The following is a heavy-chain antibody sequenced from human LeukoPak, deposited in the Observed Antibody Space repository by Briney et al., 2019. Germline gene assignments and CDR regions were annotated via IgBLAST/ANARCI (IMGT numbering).Heavy chain of an antibody. CDR3: AKSSDSSGRYTHGLDV. D-gene: IGHD3-22*01. J-gene: IGHJ6*02. CDR1: GFTFTTYA. CDR2: VIATDAST. Sequence: GGSLRLSCAASGFTFTTYAMAWVRQAPGKGLEWVSSVIATDASTRYADSVRGRFTISRDNLRNTVYLQMNSLRAEDTAIYYCAKSSDSSGRYTHGLDVWGQGTTVTVSS. V-gene: IGHV3-23*01.